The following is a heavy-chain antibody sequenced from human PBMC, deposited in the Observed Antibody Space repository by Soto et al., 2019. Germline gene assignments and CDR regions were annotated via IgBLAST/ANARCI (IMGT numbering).Heavy chain of an antibody. V-gene: IGHV4-30-4*01. CDR2: IYYSGST. CDR1: GGSISSGDYY. CDR3: ARDSRGYSYGPPCIDV. J-gene: IGHJ6*02. Sequence: SETLSLTCTVSGGSISSGDYYWSWIRQPPGKGLEWIGYIYYSGSTYYTPSLKSRVTIAVATSKNQFTLTLSSVTASDTAVYYCARDSRGYSYGPPCIDVWGQGTTVTVSS. D-gene: IGHD5-18*01.